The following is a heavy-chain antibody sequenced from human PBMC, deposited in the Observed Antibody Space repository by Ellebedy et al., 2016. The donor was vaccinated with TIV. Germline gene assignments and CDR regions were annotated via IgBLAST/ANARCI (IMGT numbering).Heavy chain of an antibody. J-gene: IGHJ6*02. CDR1: GDSITNST. V-gene: IGHV4-59*08. Sequence: MPSETLSLTCGVSGDSITNSTWSWIRQPPGKGLEWIGYVYYSGSTSFNPSLKSRVIISLNTSKNQLSLKLNSVTAADTAVYYCARVTTMVRGVIRCLDVWGHGTTVTVSS. CDR2: VYYSGST. CDR3: ARVTTMVRGVIRCLDV. D-gene: IGHD3-10*01.